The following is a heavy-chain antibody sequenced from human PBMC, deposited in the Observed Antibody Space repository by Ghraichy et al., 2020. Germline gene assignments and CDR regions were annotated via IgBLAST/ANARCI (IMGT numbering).Heavy chain of an antibody. Sequence: GGSLRLSCAASGFAVSGNFINWVRQAPGKGLELVSVLSGNGGTHFADSVRGRFSISRDNSNNMVYLQMDSLRVEDTAVYYCARAGIVPSAMGTFDVWGQGTLVTVSS. V-gene: IGHV3-66*01. CDR3: ARAGIVPSAMGTFDV. CDR1: GFAVSGNF. CDR2: LSGNGGT. J-gene: IGHJ3*01. D-gene: IGHD2-2*01.